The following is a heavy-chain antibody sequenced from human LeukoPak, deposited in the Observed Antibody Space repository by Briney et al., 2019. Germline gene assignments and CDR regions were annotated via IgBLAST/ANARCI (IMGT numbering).Heavy chain of an antibody. J-gene: IGHJ6*04. CDR3: ARESPYGMDV. CDR2: IYYSGST. CDR1: GGPVSSGSYY. Sequence: SETLSLTCTVSGGPVSSGSYYWSWIRQPPGKGLEWVGYIYYSGSTNYNPSLKSRVTISVDTSKNQFSLKLSSVTAADTAAYYCARESPYGMDVWGKGTTVTVSS. V-gene: IGHV4-61*01.